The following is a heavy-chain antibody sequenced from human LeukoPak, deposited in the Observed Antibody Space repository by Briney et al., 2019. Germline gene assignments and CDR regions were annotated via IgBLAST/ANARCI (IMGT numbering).Heavy chain of an antibody. CDR2: IDNAGSIT. CDR3: AKDDPLFDY. J-gene: IGHJ4*02. CDR1: GFTFSNYW. V-gene: IGHV3-74*03. Sequence: PGGSLRLSCAASGFTFSNYWIHWVRQAPGKGLVWVSRIDNAGSITTYADSVKGRFTISRDNAENTLYLQMNSLRAEDAAVYYCAKDDPLFDYWGQGTLVTVSS.